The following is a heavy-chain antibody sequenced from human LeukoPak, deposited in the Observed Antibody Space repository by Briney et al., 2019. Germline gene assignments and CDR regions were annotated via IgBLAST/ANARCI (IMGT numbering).Heavy chain of an antibody. CDR2: INLDGSEK. Sequence: GGSLRLSCAVSGFIFSKYGMHWVRQAPGKGLEWVANINLDGSEKYYVDSVKGRFTISRDNAKNSLYLQMNSLRAEDTAVYFCTRGGYSSSSSWGQGTLVTVSS. V-gene: IGHV3-7*04. J-gene: IGHJ4*02. CDR1: GFIFSKYG. D-gene: IGHD6-6*01. CDR3: TRGGYSSSSS.